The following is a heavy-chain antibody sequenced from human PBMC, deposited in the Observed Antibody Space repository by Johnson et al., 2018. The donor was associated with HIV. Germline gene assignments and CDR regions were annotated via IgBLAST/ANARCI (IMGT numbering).Heavy chain of an antibody. J-gene: IGHJ3*02. Sequence: EQLVESGGGLVQPGGSLRLSCAASGFTFSSYWMHWVRQAPGKGLVLVSRINSDGSSTSYADSVKGRFTISRDNAKNTLYLQMNSLRVEDTAVYYCASEVRGVLDIWGQGTMVTVSS. CDR2: INSDGSST. CDR1: GFTFSSYW. CDR3: ASEVRGVLDI. V-gene: IGHV3-74*01. D-gene: IGHD3-10*01.